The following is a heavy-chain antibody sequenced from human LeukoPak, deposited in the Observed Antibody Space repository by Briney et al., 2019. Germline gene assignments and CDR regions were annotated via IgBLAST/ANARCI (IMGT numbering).Heavy chain of an antibody. CDR3: ARDHMVRGVSRPLDY. J-gene: IGHJ4*02. CDR1: GGSISSSSFY. Sequence: SETLSLTCTVSGGSISSSSFYWGWIRQPPGKGLEWIGTIYYSGSTYYNPSLKSRVTISVDTSKNQFSLQLNSVTPEDTAVYYCARDHMVRGVSRPLDYWGQGTLVTVSS. V-gene: IGHV4-39*01. CDR2: IYYSGST. D-gene: IGHD3-10*01.